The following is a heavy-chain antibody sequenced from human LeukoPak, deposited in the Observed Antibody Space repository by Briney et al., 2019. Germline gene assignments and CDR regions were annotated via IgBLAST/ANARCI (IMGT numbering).Heavy chain of an antibody. CDR2: ISDSGGST. Sequence: GRSLRLSCAASGYTFSSYTMNWVRQAPGKGLEWVSAISDSGGSTYYADSVKGRITISRDNSKNTLYLQMNSLRAEDTAVYYCAKVLNLGCYSNWGQGTLVTVSS. V-gene: IGHV3-23*01. D-gene: IGHD2-21*02. CDR3: AKVLNLGCYSN. J-gene: IGHJ4*02. CDR1: GYTFSSYT.